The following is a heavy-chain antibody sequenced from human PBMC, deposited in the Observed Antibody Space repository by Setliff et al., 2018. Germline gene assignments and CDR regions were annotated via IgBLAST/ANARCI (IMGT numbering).Heavy chain of an antibody. CDR2: FDLEDGET. V-gene: IGHV1-24*01. CDR3: VTDQKWLVLSSGHDAFDI. D-gene: IGHD6-19*01. Sequence: ASVKVSCKVSGYTLTELSMHWVRQAPGKGLEWMGGFDLEDGETIYAQKFQGRVTMTEDTSTDTAYMELSSLRSEDTAVYYCVTDQKWLVLSSGHDAFDIWGQGTMVTGS. CDR1: GYTLTELS. J-gene: IGHJ3*02.